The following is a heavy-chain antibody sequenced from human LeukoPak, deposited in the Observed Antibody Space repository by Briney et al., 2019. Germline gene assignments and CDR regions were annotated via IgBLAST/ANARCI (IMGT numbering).Heavy chain of an antibody. D-gene: IGHD3-22*01. Sequence: QTLSLTCAVSGGSISSGGYSWSWIRQPPGKGLEWIGYIYHSGSTYYNPSLKSRVTISVDRSKNQFSLKLSSVTAADTAVYYCARVSYSSGYYYDYWGQGTLVTVSS. V-gene: IGHV4-30-2*01. CDR1: GGSISSGGYS. J-gene: IGHJ4*02. CDR2: IYHSGST. CDR3: ARVSYSSGYYYDY.